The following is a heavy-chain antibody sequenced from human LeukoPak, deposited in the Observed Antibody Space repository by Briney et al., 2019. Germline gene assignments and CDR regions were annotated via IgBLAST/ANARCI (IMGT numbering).Heavy chain of an antibody. CDR2: IYYSGST. V-gene: IGHV4-59*08. Sequence: PSETLSLTCTVSGGSISSYYWSWIRQPPGKGLEWIGYIYYSGSTNYNPSLKSRVTISVDTSKNQSSLKLSSVTAADTAVYYCARTPVNPMVQDLFYFDYWGQGTLVTVSS. D-gene: IGHD3-10*01. CDR1: GGSISSYY. J-gene: IGHJ4*02. CDR3: ARTPVNPMVQDLFYFDY.